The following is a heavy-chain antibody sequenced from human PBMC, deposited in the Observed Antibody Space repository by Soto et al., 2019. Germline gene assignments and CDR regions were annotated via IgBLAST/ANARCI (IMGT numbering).Heavy chain of an antibody. CDR3: AGSGYYHNSGMDV. Sequence: QLQLQESGSGLVKPSQTLSLTCAVSGGSISSGGYSWSWIRQPPGKGLEWIGYIYHSGSTYYNPSRKGRVTLSVDRSKNQFSRKLSSVTAADTAVYYGAGSGYYHNSGMDVWGQGTTVTVSS. J-gene: IGHJ6*02. D-gene: IGHD3-22*01. CDR1: GGSISSGGYS. CDR2: IYHSGST. V-gene: IGHV4-30-2*01.